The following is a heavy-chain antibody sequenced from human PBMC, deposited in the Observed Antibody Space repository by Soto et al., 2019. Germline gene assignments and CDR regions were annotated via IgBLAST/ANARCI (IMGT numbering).Heavy chain of an antibody. D-gene: IGHD3-10*01. CDR1: GFTFSDYY. CDR2: ISSSGSTI. V-gene: IGHV3-11*01. Sequence: GGSLRLSCAASGFTFSDYYMSWIRQAPGKGLEWVSYISSSGSTIYYADSVKGRFTISRDNAKNSLYLQMNSLRAEDTAVYYCARDGTDYAMVRGVIWGYYYYGMDVWGQGTTVTVS. J-gene: IGHJ6*02. CDR3: ARDGTDYAMVRGVIWGYYYYGMDV.